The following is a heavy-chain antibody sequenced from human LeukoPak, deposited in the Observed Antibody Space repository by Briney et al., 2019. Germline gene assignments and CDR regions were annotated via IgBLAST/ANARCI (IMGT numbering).Heavy chain of an antibody. Sequence: PSETLSLTCAVYGGSFSGYYWSWIRQPPGKGLEWIGEINHSGSTNYNPSLKSRVTISVDTSKNQFSLKLSSVTAADTAVYYCARGRKDIVVVVAAPIDYWGQGTLVTVSS. CDR3: ARGRKDIVVVVAAPIDY. D-gene: IGHD2-15*01. J-gene: IGHJ4*02. V-gene: IGHV4-34*01. CDR1: GGSFSGYY. CDR2: INHSGST.